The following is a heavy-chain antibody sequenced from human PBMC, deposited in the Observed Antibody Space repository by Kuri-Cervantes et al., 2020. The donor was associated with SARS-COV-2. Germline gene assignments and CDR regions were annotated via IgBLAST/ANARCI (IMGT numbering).Heavy chain of an antibody. CDR1: GFTVSSYA. J-gene: IGHJ4*02. CDR2: ISGSGCST. Sequence: GESLKISCAASGFTVSSYAMSWVRQAPGKGLEWVSAISGSGCSTYYADSVKGRFTISRDNSKNTLYLQMNSLRAEDTAVYYCAKSRSPSLWFGELFLSVDYWGQGTLVTVSS. V-gene: IGHV3-23*01. CDR3: AKSRSPSLWFGELFLSVDY. D-gene: IGHD3-10*01.